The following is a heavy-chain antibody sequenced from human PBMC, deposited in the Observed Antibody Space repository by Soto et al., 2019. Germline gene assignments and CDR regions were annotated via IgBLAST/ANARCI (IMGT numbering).Heavy chain of an antibody. V-gene: IGHV4-4*07. J-gene: IGHJ5*02. CDR1: GASVRSNY. CDR3: ASDPLPSDSSAP. D-gene: IGHD3-22*01. Sequence: QVQLQESGPGLVKPSETLSLICSVSGASVRSNYWSWIRKSAGKGLEWIGRVSATGGSTYNPSLRGRATMSVDTAKNQFSLRLTSMTAADTATYFCASDPLPSDSSAPWGRGTLVSVSS. CDR2: VSATGGS.